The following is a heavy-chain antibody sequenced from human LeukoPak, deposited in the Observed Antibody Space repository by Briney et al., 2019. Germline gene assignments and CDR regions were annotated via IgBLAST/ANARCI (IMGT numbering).Heavy chain of an antibody. J-gene: IGHJ4*02. D-gene: IGHD3-10*01. CDR3: AKDMGITMVRGVIGFDY. Sequence: GGSLRLSSAASGFTFDDYAMHWVRQAPGKGLEWVSGISWNSGSIGYADSVKGRFTISRDNAKNSLYLQMNSLRAEDTALYYCAKDMGITMVRGVIGFDYWGQGTLVTVSS. CDR2: ISWNSGSI. CDR1: GFTFDDYA. V-gene: IGHV3-9*01.